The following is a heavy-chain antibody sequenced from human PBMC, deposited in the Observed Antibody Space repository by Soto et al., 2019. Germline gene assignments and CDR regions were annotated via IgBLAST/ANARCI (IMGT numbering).Heavy chain of an antibody. V-gene: IGHV1-69*12. CDR1: GGTFSSYA. J-gene: IGHJ5*02. CDR2: IIPIFGTA. D-gene: IGHD2-2*01. Sequence: QVQLVQSGAEVKKPGSSVKVSCKASGGTFSSYAISWVRQAPGQGLEWMGGIIPIFGTANYAQKFQGRVTITADESTSTAYMELSSLRSEDTAVYYCARENRGCISTSCQGNWFDPWGQGTLVTVSS. CDR3: ARENRGCISTSCQGNWFDP.